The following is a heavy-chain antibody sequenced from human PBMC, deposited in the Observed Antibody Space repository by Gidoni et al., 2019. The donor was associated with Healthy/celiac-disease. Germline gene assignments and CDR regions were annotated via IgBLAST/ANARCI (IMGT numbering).Heavy chain of an antibody. J-gene: IGHJ4*02. D-gene: IGHD6-19*01. CDR3: ARQGYSSGWYVGY. CDR2: ISPGDSDT. Sequence: EVQLVQSGAEVKKPGESLKISCKGSGYSFTSYWIGWVSQMHGKGLEWMGIISPGDSDTRYSPSFQGQVTISADKSISTAYLQWSSLKASDTAMYYCARQGYSSGWYVGYWGQGTLVTVSS. V-gene: IGHV5-51*01. CDR1: GYSFTSYW.